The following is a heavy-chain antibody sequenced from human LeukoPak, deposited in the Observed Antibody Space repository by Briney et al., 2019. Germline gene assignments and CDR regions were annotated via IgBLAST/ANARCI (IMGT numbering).Heavy chain of an antibody. V-gene: IGHV3-30*02. D-gene: IGHD3-10*01. CDR2: MRIDESNK. CDR3: AKDLHGSGSFDY. J-gene: IGHJ4*02. Sequence: PGGSLRLSCVASGFTFSSSGMHWVRQLPGRRLEWLAFMRIDESNKFCADSVKGRFTISRDSSKNTLYLQMNSLRPEDTALYYCAKDLHGSGSFDYWGQGTLVTVSS. CDR1: GFTFSSSG.